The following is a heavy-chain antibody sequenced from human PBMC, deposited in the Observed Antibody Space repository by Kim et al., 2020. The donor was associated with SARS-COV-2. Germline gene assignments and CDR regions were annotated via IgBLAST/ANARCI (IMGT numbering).Heavy chain of an antibody. V-gene: IGHV3-64*01. J-gene: IGHJ4*02. CDR3: ARMVYTSGWRLDC. Sequence: YANSVKGRFTISRDNSKNTLYLQMGSLRAEDMAVYYCARMVYTSGWRLDCWGQGTLVTVSS. D-gene: IGHD6-19*01.